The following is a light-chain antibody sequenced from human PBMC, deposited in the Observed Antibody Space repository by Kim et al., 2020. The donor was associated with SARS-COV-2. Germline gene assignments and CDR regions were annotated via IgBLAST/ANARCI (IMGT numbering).Light chain of an antibody. Sequence: EIVLTQSPATLSLSPGERATLSCRASQGVSSYLAWYQQKPGQAPRLLIYDASNRATGIPVRFSGSGSGTDFTLTISSLEPEDFAVYYCQQRSNWGYTFGQGTKLEIK. J-gene: IGKJ2*01. CDR3: QQRSNWGYT. V-gene: IGKV3-11*01. CDR1: QGVSSY. CDR2: DAS.